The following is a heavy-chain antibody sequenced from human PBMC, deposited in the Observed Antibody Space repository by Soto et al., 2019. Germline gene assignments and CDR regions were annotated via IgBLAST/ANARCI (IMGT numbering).Heavy chain of an antibody. CDR3: ARDLTPSDY. V-gene: IGHV1-18*01. J-gene: IGHJ4*02. CDR2: ISAYNGNT. Sequence: QVQLVQSGAEVKKPGASVKVSCKASGYTFTRYGISWVRQAPGQGLEWMGWISAYNGNTNYAQNLQGRVTMTTDTAPRTASMELRSRTSDDTAVYYCARDLTPSDYWGQGTLVTVSS. D-gene: IGHD2-15*01. CDR1: GYTFTRYG.